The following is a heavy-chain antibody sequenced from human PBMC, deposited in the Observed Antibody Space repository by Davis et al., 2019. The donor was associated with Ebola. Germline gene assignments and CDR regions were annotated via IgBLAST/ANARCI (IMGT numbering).Heavy chain of an antibody. CDR1: GGSFSGYY. D-gene: IGHD3-10*01. CDR2: INHSGST. J-gene: IGHJ6*02. CDR3: ARDRRQSYGAGVIDEYYGMDV. V-gene: IGHV4-34*01. Sequence: PSETLSPTCAVYGGSFSGYYWSWIRQPPGKGLEWIGEINHSGSTNYNPSLKSRVTISVDTSNNQFSLKLSSVTAADTAVYYCARDRRQSYGAGVIDEYYGMDVWGQGTTVTVSS.